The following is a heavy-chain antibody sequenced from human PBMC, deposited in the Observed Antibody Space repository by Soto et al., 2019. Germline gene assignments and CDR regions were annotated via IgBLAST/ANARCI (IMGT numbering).Heavy chain of an antibody. CDR3: ANSFYFNSGSYYHFKY. V-gene: IGHV3-30*18. CDR1: GFTFRSYG. CDR2: ISYDGNNE. Sequence: QGQLVESGGGVVQPGRSLRLSCAASGFTFRSYGMHWVRQGPGKGLEWVAVISYDGNNEYYADSVKGRFTISRDNSENTLYLQMNSLRAEDTAVYYCANSFYFNSGSYYHFKYWGQGTLVTVSS. D-gene: IGHD3-10*01. J-gene: IGHJ4*02.